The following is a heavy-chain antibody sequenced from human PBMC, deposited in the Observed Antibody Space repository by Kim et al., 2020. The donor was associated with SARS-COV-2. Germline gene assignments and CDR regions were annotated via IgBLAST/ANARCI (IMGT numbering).Heavy chain of an antibody. J-gene: IGHJ3*02. Sequence: IDYAAPVKGRFIISRDDSKNTLYLQMNSLKTEDTAVYYCATDWDSDAFDIWGQGTMVTVSS. V-gene: IGHV3-15*01. D-gene: IGHD1-26*01. CDR2: I. CDR3: ATDWDSDAFDI.